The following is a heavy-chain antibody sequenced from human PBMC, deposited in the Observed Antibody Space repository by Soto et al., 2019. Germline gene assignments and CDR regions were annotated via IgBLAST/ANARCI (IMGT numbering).Heavy chain of an antibody. Sequence: SGPTLVNPRQTLTLTCTFSGFSLSSKGMRVSWIRQPPGKALEWLARIDWDDDKFYSPSLRTRLTISKDTSKNQVVLTMTNVDPMDTATYYXARSPGGFTVATYFFDYWGQGTLVTVSS. J-gene: IGHJ4*02. D-gene: IGHD3-16*01. CDR3: ARSPGGFTVATYFFDY. CDR2: IDWDDDK. CDR1: GFSLSSKGMR. V-gene: IGHV2-70*04.